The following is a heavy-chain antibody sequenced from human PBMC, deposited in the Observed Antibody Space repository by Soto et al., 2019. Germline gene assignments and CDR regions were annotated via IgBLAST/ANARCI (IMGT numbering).Heavy chain of an antibody. CDR1: GFTFSSYG. CDR3: AKDLTFYGDYDLVLYYYYGMDV. V-gene: IGHV3-30*18. D-gene: IGHD4-17*01. Sequence: QVQLVESGGGVVQPGRSLRLSCAASGFTFSSYGMHWVRQAPGKGLEWVAVISYDVNNKYYADSVKGRFTISRDNSKNTLDLQMNSLRAEDTAVYYCAKDLTFYGDYDLVLYYYYGMDVWGQGTTVTVSS. CDR2: ISYDVNNK. J-gene: IGHJ6*02.